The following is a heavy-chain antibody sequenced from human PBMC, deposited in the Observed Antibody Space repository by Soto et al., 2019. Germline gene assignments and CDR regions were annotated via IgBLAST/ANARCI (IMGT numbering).Heavy chain of an antibody. CDR3: AREDRGYDYTWFDP. D-gene: IGHD5-12*01. CDR1: GGSISSSSYY. V-gene: IGHV4-39*02. J-gene: IGHJ5*02. Sequence: LSLTCTVSGGSISSSSYYWGWIRQPPGKGLEWIGSIYYSGSTYYNPSLKSRVTISVDTSKNQFSLKLSSVTAADTAVYYCAREDRGYDYTWFDPWGQGTLVTVSS. CDR2: IYYSGST.